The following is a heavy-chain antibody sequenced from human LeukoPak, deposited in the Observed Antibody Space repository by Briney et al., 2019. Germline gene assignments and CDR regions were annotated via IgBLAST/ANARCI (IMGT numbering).Heavy chain of an antibody. CDR2: IIPIFGTA. V-gene: IGHV1-69*01. Sequence: SVKVSCKASGGTFSSYAISWVRQAPGQGLEWMGGIIPIFGTANYAQKFQGRVTITADESTSTAYMELSSLRSEDTAVYYCAREQASVTTPYYWGQGTLVTVSS. D-gene: IGHD4-11*01. CDR3: AREQASVTTPYY. J-gene: IGHJ4*02. CDR1: GGTFSSYA.